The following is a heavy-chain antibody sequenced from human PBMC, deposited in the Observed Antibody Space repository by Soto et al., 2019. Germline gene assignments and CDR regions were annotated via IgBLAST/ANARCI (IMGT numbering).Heavy chain of an antibody. D-gene: IGHD3-16*01. J-gene: IGHJ4*02. V-gene: IGHV1-8*01. CDR3: ARVWASGSNFDY. CDR1: GYTFTSYD. Sequence: KKHRASVKVSCKASGYTFTSYDINWVRQATGQGLEWMGWMNPNSGNTGYAQKFQGRVTMTRNTSISTAYMELSSLRSEDTAVYYCARVWASGSNFDYWGQGTLVTVSS. CDR2: MNPNSGNT.